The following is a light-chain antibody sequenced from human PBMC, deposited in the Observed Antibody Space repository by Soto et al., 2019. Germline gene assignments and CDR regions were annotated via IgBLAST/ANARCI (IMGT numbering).Light chain of an antibody. CDR2: SNN. CDR1: SSNIGSNT. Sequence: QSVLTQPPSVSGTPGQRVTISCSGSSSNIGSNTVNWYQQLPGTAPKLLIYSNNQRPSGVPDRFSGSKSGTSASLAISGLQSEDEADYYCAAWDDSLNGVVFGGGTQLTV. V-gene: IGLV1-44*01. J-gene: IGLJ2*01. CDR3: AAWDDSLNGVV.